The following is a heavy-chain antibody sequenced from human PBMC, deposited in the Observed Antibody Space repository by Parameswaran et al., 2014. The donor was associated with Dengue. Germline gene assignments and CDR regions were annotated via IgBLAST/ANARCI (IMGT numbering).Heavy chain of an antibody. J-gene: IGHJ6*01. CDR3: ARHQSDSHFYLDV. D-gene: IGHD2/OR15-2a*01. Sequence: WIRQPPGKGLEWVAFIRYDGNDKDYGDSVRGRFIISRDNSKNTLFLHMNTLRADDTAVYYCARHQSDSHFYLDVWGQRDHGHRLL. V-gene: IGHV3-33*01. CDR2: IRYDGNDK.